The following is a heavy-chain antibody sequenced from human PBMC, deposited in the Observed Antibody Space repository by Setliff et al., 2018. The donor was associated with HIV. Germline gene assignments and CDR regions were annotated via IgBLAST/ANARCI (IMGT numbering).Heavy chain of an antibody. D-gene: IGHD1-26*01. V-gene: IGHV3-23*01. CDR2: LIENGVDK. J-gene: IGHJ1*01. CDR3: VRDYVRPGTVGTTSPLDN. Sequence: LRLSCAASGFTFSNYAMSWVRQAPGKGLEWVSGLIENGVDKYYAGSVKGRFTISRDNSKNTLTMVMNSLRAEDTAMYYCVRDYVRPGTVGTTSPLDNWGQGTLVTVSS. CDR1: GFTFSNYA.